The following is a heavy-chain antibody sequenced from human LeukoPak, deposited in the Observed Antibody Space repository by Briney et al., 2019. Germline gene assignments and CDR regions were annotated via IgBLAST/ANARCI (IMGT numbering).Heavy chain of an antibody. D-gene: IGHD1-26*01. CDR2: INHSGST. Sequence: SETLSPTCAVYGGSFSGYYWSWIRQPPGKGLEWIGEINHSGSTNYNPSLKSRVTISVDTSKNQFSLKLSSVTAADTAVYYCARVAAGIVGATIFDYWGQGTLVTVSS. V-gene: IGHV4-34*01. CDR1: GGSFSGYY. CDR3: ARVAAGIVGATIFDY. J-gene: IGHJ4*02.